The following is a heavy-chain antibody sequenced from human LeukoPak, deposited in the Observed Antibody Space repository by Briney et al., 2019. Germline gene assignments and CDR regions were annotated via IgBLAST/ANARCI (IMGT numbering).Heavy chain of an antibody. CDR2: ISSSSSYI. CDR1: GFTFSSYS. V-gene: IGHV3-21*01. CDR3: ARDLDVADRRRYFDY. D-gene: IGHD6-19*01. J-gene: IGHJ4*02. Sequence: GGSLRLSCTASGFTFSSYSMNWVRQAPGKGLEWVSSISSSSSYIYYADSVKGRFTISRDNAKNSLYLQMNSLRAEDTAVYYCARDLDVADRRRYFDYWGQGTLVTVSS.